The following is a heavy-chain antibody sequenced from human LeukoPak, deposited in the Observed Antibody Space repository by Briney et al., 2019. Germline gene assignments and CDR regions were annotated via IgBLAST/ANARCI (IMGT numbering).Heavy chain of an antibody. CDR3: ARVVDFWSGYNWFDP. CDR1: GGSISSSSYY. CDR2: INHSGST. Sequence: SEALSLTCTVSGGSISSSSYYWGWIRQPPGKGLEWIVEINHSGSTNYNPSLKSRVTISVDTSKNQFSLKLSSVTAADTAVYYCARVVDFWSGYNWFDPWGQGTLVTVSS. J-gene: IGHJ5*02. D-gene: IGHD3-3*01. V-gene: IGHV4-39*07.